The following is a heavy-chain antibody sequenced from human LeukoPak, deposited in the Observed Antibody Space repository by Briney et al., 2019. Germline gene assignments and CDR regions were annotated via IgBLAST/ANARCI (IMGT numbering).Heavy chain of an antibody. V-gene: IGHV4-59*01. CDR1: GGSISSYY. Sequence: SETLSLTCAVSGGSISSYYWSWIRQPPGKGLEWIGYIYYSGSTNYNPSLKSRVAISVDTSRNQFSLKLSSVTAADTAVYYCARDGGNNSEGSWFDPWGQGTLGTVSS. CDR3: ARDGGNNSEGSWFDP. D-gene: IGHD1-20*01. J-gene: IGHJ5*02. CDR2: IYYSGST.